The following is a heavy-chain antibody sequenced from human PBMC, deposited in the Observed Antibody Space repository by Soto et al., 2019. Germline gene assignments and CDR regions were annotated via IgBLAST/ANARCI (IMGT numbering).Heavy chain of an antibody. CDR2: IYYSGST. V-gene: IGHV4-39*01. Sequence: QLQLQESCPGLVKPSETLSLTCTVSGGSISSSSYYWGWIRQPPGKALEWIGSIYYSGSTYYNPSLKSRVTISVDTSKNQFSLKLSSVTAADTAVYYCATERRPEYSRGWRNNDYWGQGTLVTVSS. J-gene: IGHJ4*02. CDR3: ATERRPEYSRGWRNNDY. CDR1: GGSISSSSYY. D-gene: IGHD6-19*01.